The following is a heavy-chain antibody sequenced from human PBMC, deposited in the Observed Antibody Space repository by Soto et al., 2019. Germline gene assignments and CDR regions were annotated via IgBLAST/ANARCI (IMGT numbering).Heavy chain of an antibody. CDR1: GGTFSSYA. CDR2: IIPIFGTA. D-gene: IGHD3-9*01. Sequence: SVKVSCKASGGTFSSYAISWVRQAPGQGLEWMGGIIPIFGTANYAQKFQGRVTITADESTSTAYMELSSLRSEDTAVYYCARDSSSGYYDILTGYYPRPPNFDYWGQGTLVTVSS. J-gene: IGHJ4*02. CDR3: ARDSSSGYYDILTGYYPRPPNFDY. V-gene: IGHV1-69*13.